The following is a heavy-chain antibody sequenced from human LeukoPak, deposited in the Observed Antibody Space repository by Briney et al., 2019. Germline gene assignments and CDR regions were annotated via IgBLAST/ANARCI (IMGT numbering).Heavy chain of an antibody. D-gene: IGHD6-13*01. CDR3: SRTGAASGTRTGVADY. CDR2: IIPIVGVP. CDR1: GYTFTSYG. V-gene: IGHV1-69*04. J-gene: IGHJ4*02. Sequence: GASVKVSCKASGYTFTSYGISWVRQAPGQGPEWMGRIIPIVGVPNYAQRFQGRVTITADKSTSTAYMELSNLKSEDTAVYYCSRTGAASGTRTGVADYWGQGTLVTVSS.